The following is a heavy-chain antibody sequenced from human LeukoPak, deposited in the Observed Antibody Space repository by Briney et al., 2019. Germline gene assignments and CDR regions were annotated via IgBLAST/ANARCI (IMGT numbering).Heavy chain of an antibody. CDR3: ARERYSSGWYSFDY. D-gene: IGHD6-19*01. V-gene: IGHV3-7*01. J-gene: IGHJ4*02. Sequence: PSETLSLTCAVYGGSFSGNYWNWIRQPPGKGLEWVANIKQDGSEKYYVDSVKGRFTISRDNAKNSLYLQMNSLRAEDTAVYYCARERYSSGWYSFDYWGQGTLVTVSS. CDR1: GGSFSGNY. CDR2: IKQDGSEK.